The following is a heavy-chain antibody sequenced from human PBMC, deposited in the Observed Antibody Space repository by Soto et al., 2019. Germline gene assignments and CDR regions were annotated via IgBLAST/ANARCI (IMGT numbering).Heavy chain of an antibody. CDR2: INPNSGGT. Sequence: GASVKVSCKASGYTFSDYYIHWVRQAPGQGLEWMGWINPNSGGTKYAPKFQGGVTMTRDTSITTAYMELSRLRSGDTAVYYCARGGNYYDSSGRFDPWGQGTLVTVSS. J-gene: IGHJ5*02. V-gene: IGHV1-2*02. CDR1: GYTFSDYY. CDR3: ARGGNYYDSSGRFDP. D-gene: IGHD3-22*01.